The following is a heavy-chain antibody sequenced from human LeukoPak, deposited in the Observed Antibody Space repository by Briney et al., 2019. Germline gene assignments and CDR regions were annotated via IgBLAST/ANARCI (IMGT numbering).Heavy chain of an antibody. V-gene: IGHV3-7*01. CDR1: GFTFSRYW. CDR2: IKQDGSEK. J-gene: IGHJ3*02. Sequence: GGSLRLSCAAPGFTFSRYWMTWVRQAPGKGLEWVANIKQDGSEKYYVGSVMGRFTISRDNAKNSLFLQMNSLRAEDTAVYYCARPHSISGGDAFDIWGHGTMVSVSS. CDR3: ARPHSISGGDAFDI. D-gene: IGHD3-3*01.